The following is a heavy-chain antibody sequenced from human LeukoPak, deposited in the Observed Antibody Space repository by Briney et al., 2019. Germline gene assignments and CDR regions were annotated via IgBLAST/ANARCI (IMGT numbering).Heavy chain of an antibody. D-gene: IGHD3-10*01. Sequence: GASVKVSCKTSGYIFSDYAISWVRQAPGQGLEWMGWISAYNGDTNYAQKLQGRVTMTTDTSTSTAYMELRSLRSDDTAVYYCARDRTLWFGKGGNWFDPWGQGTLVTVSS. CDR3: ARDRTLWFGKGGNWFDP. V-gene: IGHV1-18*01. J-gene: IGHJ5*02. CDR1: GYIFSDYA. CDR2: ISAYNGDT.